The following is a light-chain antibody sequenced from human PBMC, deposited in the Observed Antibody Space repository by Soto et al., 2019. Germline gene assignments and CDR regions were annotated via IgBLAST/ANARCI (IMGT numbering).Light chain of an antibody. J-gene: IGKJ2*01. CDR1: QRVSSNF. V-gene: IGKV3-20*01. Sequence: EIVLTQSPGTLSLSPGERATLSCRASQRVSSNFLAWYQQTPGQAPRLLIYGASRRATAIPDRFSGSGSGTDFTLTINRLEPEDFAVYYCQQYGTAPYTFGQGTKLEIK. CDR2: GAS. CDR3: QQYGTAPYT.